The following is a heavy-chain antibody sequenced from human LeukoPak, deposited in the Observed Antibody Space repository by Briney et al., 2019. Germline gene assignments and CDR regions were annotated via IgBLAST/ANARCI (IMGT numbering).Heavy chain of an antibody. CDR3: ARGEPQLLWFGEFVASDY. V-gene: IGHV3-66*01. D-gene: IGHD3-10*01. J-gene: IGHJ4*02. CDR2: IYSGGIT. Sequence: GGSLRLSCADSRFIVSSNYMSWVRQAPGKGLEWVSVIYSGGITAYADSVKGRFTISRDNAKNSLYLQMNSLRAEDTAVYYCARGEPQLLWFGEFVASDYWGQGTLVTVSS. CDR1: RFIVSSNY.